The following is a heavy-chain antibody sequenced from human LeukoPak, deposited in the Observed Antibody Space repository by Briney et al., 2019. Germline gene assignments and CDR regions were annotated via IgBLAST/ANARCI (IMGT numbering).Heavy chain of an antibody. CDR1: GGTFSSYA. D-gene: IGHD3-22*01. CDR2: IIPIFGTA. V-gene: IGHV1-69*01. J-gene: IGHJ4*02. Sequence: GSSVKVSCKDSGGTFSSYAISWVRQAPGQGLEWMGGIIPIFGTANYAQKFQGRVTITADESTSTAYMELSSLRSEDTAVYYCARLNYYDSSGYDDYWGQGTLVTVSS. CDR3: ARLNYYDSSGYDDY.